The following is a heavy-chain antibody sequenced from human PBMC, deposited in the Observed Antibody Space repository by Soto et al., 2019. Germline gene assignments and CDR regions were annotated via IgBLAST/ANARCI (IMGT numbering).Heavy chain of an antibody. D-gene: IGHD3-3*01. CDR3: ASPAQITIFGLPAHKWSMDV. CDR1: GGTFSSYA. CDR2: IIPIFGTA. J-gene: IGHJ6*02. V-gene: IGHV1-69*13. Sequence: ASVKVSCKASGGTFSSYAISWVRQAPGQGLEWMGGIIPIFGTANYAQKFQGRVTITADESTSTAYMELSSLRSEDTAVYYCASPAQITIFGLPAHKWSMDVWGQGTTVTVSS.